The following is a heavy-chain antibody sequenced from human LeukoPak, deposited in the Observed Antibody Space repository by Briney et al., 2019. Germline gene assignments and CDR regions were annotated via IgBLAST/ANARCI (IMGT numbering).Heavy chain of an antibody. CDR1: GFIISSFW. J-gene: IGHJ4*02. CDR3: ARRNAMSG. V-gene: IGHV3-7*03. CDR2: IKYDGSEK. Sequence: GGSLRLSCAASGFIISSFWMSWVRQAPEKGLEWVANIKYDGSEKYYVDSVKGRFTISRGSAKNSLYLQMNSLRADDTAVYFCARRNAMSGWGQGTLVTVSS. D-gene: IGHD2-2*01.